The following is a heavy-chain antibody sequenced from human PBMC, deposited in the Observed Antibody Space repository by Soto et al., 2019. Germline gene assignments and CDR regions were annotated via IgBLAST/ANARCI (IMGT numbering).Heavy chain of an antibody. CDR3: ARDAGEAVPAPMPAYNRMDV. CDR2: INHSGST. J-gene: IGHJ6*02. CDR1: CRSFGGYD. Sequence: SETLSLTCAVYCRSFGGYDWGWIRQPPGKGLEWIGEINHSGSTNYNPSLKSRVTISVDTSKNQFSLKLSSVTAADTALYYCARDAGEAVPAPMPAYNRMDVWGQGTTVT. D-gene: IGHD2-2*01. V-gene: IGHV4-34*01.